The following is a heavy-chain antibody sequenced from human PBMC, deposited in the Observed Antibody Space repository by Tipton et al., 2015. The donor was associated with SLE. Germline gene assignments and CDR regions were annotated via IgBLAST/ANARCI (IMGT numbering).Heavy chain of an antibody. CDR3: ARIEGGGYSAY. V-gene: IGHV4-39*07. D-gene: IGHD5-12*01. J-gene: IGHJ4*02. CDR1: GASISSSTYY. CDR2: IYYGRTT. Sequence: TLSLTCPVSGASISSSTYYWAWIRQSPVKGLEWIGSIYYGRTTYRNPSLMSRVTISVDTSKNQLSLKVTSVSAADTAVYYCARIEGGGYSAYWGQGTLVIVSS.